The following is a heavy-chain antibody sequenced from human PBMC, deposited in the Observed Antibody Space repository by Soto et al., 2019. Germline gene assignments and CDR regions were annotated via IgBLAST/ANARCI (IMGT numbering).Heavy chain of an antibody. V-gene: IGHV1-2*04. CDR2: INPNSGGT. J-gene: IGHJ6*02. Sequence: ASVKVSCKASGYTFTGYYMHWVRQAPGQGLEWMGWINPNSGGTNYAQKFQGWVTMTRDISISTAYMELSRLRSDDTAVYYCARDHRIAALGGMDVWGQGTTVTAP. CDR3: ARDHRIAALGGMDV. CDR1: GYTFTGYY. D-gene: IGHD6-6*01.